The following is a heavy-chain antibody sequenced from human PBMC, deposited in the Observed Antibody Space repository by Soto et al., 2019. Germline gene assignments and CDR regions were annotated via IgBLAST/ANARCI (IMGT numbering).Heavy chain of an antibody. CDR3: ARDITGSYKGGPWFDP. J-gene: IGHJ5*02. V-gene: IGHV4-4*07. CDR1: GGSLSSQS. Sequence: PSETLSLTCTVSGGSLSSQSWSWIRQPAGKGLEWLGHIYNSGTTNYNPSLKSRVTMSVDTSKRQISLSLRSVTAADTAMYYCARDITGSYKGGPWFDPWGQGILVAVSS. D-gene: IGHD1-20*01. CDR2: IYNSGTT.